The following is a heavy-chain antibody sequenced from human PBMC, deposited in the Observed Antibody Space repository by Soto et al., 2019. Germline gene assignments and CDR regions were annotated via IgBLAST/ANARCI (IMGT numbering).Heavy chain of an antibody. J-gene: IGHJ3*02. CDR1: GFTFSGHE. D-gene: IGHD6-19*01. CDR2: INSGGDIE. V-gene: IGHV3-48*03. Sequence: EVQLVESGGGLVQPGGSLRLTCVASGFTFSGHEMNWVRQAPGKGLEWVSYINSGGDIEKYPESVKGRFTISRDNARNTLYVQMNSQRAEDTAIYFCARSSGVTVGGNGALDIWGQGTMVTVSS. CDR3: ARSSGVTVGGNGALDI.